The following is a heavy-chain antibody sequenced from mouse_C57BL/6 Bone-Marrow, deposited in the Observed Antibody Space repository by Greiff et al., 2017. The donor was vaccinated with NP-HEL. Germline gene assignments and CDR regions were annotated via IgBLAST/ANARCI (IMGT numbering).Heavy chain of an antibody. CDR1: GYAFSSSW. D-gene: IGHD2-4*01. J-gene: IGHJ3*01. CDR3: ARSTMITRAWFAY. CDR2: IYPGDGDT. V-gene: IGHV1-82*01. Sequence: VQLQQSGPELVKPGASVKISCKASGYAFSSSWMNWVKQRPGKGLEWIGRIYPGDGDTNYNGKFKGKATLTADKSSRTAYMQLSSRTSDDSAVYFCARSTMITRAWFAYWGQGTLVTVSA.